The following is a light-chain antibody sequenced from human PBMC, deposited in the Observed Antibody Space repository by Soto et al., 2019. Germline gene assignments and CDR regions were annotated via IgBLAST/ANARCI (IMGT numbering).Light chain of an antibody. J-gene: IGKJ5*01. CDR2: LTS. V-gene: IGKV3-20*01. Sequence: EIVVTQSPATLSSFPGERATLSCRASQAVNTRLAWYQHKPGQAPRLLIYLTSNRATGIPARFSGSGSGTDFTLTISRLEPEDFAVYYCQQCGSSPVTFGQGTRLEIK. CDR1: QAVNTR. CDR3: QQCGSSPVT.